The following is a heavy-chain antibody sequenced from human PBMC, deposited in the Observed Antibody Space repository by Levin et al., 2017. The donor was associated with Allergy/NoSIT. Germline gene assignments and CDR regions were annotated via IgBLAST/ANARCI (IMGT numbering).Heavy chain of an antibody. CDR3: ARVSFVSANMFSEGKFYGMDV. J-gene: IGHJ6*02. Sequence: SETLSLTCSVSGGSISSSGYYWSWIRQHPGKGLEWIGYIYYSWATYYNPSLKSRATISVDTSKKQFSVKLSSVTAADTAVYYCARVSFVSANMFSEGKFYGMDVWGQGTTVIVSS. V-gene: IGHV4-31*03. CDR1: GGSISSSGYY. D-gene: IGHD2-2*01. CDR2: IYYSWAT.